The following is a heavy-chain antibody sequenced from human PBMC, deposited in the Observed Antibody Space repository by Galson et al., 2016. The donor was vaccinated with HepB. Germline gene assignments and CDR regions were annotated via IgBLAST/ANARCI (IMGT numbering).Heavy chain of an antibody. CDR3: ARGMGYSYGYFDS. CDR1: GFTFRTYN. Sequence: SLRLSCAASGFTFRTYNIHWVRQAPGKGLEWVAAIWYDGSNKYYADSVKGRFTISRDNSNNTVRVQVNSLRAEDTGLYFCARGMGYSYGYFDSWGQGTLVTVSS. CDR2: IWYDGSNK. V-gene: IGHV3-33*01. D-gene: IGHD5-18*01. J-gene: IGHJ4*02.